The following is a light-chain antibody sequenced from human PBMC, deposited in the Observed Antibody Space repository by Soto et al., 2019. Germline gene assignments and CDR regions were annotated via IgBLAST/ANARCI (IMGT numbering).Light chain of an antibody. CDR1: QDIRTE. J-gene: IGKJ1*01. V-gene: IGKV1-6*01. CDR3: LQDYSYPRT. CDR2: ATS. Sequence: SSLSASVGDRVTITCWASQDIRTELGWYQQKPGNAPKLLIYATSILQSGVPSRFSGIGSGTDFTLTISSLQPEDFATYYCLQDYSYPRTFGQGTKVDIK.